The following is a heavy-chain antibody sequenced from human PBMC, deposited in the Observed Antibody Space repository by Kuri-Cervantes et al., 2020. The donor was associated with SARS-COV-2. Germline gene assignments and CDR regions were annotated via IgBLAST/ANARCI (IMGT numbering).Heavy chain of an antibody. V-gene: IGHV1-69*10. J-gene: IGHJ4*02. CDR2: IMPALCIP. Sequence: SVKVSCMASGGTFSSYAISWVRQAPGQGLEWMGGIMPALCIPNYAQKFRGRVTITAETSTTTAYLDLTVLKSEDTALYYCASDGVCRSLSLDFWGQGTLVTVSS. D-gene: IGHD2-8*01. CDR1: GGTFSSYA. CDR3: ASDGVCRSLSLDF.